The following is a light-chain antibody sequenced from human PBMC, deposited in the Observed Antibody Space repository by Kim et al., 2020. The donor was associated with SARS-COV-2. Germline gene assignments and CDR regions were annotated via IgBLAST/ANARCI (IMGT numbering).Light chain of an antibody. V-gene: IGKV3-20*01. Sequence: PGGRATRTCRASQSVSSNYLAWYQQKPGQAPRLLIYGASSRATGIPDRFSGSGSGTDFTLTISRLEPEDFAVYYCQQYGSSPRFTFGPGTKVDIK. J-gene: IGKJ3*01. CDR3: QQYGSSPRFT. CDR2: GAS. CDR1: QSVSSNY.